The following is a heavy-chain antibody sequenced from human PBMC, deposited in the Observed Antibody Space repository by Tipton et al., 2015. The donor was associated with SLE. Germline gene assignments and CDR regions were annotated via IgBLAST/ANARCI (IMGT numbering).Heavy chain of an antibody. CDR3: ARGLPLGAQEAFDL. CDR2: TRNKAKSYTT. V-gene: IGHV3-72*01. Sequence: SLRLSCAASGFTFSDHYMDWVRQAPGKGLEWVGRTRNKAKSYTTEYAASVKGRFTISRDDSKNSLYLQMNSLKTEDTAVYYCARGLPLGAQEAFDLWGQGTMVTVSS. J-gene: IGHJ3*01. CDR1: GFTFSDHY. D-gene: IGHD3-16*01.